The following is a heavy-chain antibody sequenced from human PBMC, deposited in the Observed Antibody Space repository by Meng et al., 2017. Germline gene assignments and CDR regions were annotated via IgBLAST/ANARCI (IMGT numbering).Heavy chain of an antibody. D-gene: IGHD3-22*01. J-gene: IGHJ6*02. Sequence: LSLTCAASGFTFDDYTMHWVRQAPGKGLEWVSLISWDGGSTYYADSVKGRFTISRDNSKNSLYLQMNSLRTEDTALYYCAKSDYYYDSSGYWDYYYGMDVWGQGTTVTVSS. V-gene: IGHV3-43*01. CDR2: ISWDGGST. CDR1: GFTFDDYT. CDR3: AKSDYYYDSSGYWDYYYGMDV.